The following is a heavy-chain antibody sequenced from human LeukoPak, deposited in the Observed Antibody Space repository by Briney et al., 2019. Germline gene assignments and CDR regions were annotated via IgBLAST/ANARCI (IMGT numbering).Heavy chain of an antibody. Sequence: GGSLRLSCAASGFTVSSNYMSWVRQAPGKGLEWVSVIYSGGSTYYADSVKGRFTISRDNSKNTLYLQMNSLRAEDTAVYYRAREAVAGRGGYFDYWGQGTLVTVSS. D-gene: IGHD6-19*01. J-gene: IGHJ4*02. V-gene: IGHV3-53*01. CDR2: IYSGGST. CDR1: GFTVSSNY. CDR3: AREAVAGRGGYFDY.